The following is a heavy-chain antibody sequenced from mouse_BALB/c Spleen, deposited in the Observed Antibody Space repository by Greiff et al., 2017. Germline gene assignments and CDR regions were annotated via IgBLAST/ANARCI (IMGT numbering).Heavy chain of an antibody. CDR1: GYSITSGYY. Sequence: VQLKESGPGLVKPSQSLSLTCSVTGYSITSGYYWNWIRQFPGNKLEWMGYISYDGSNNYNPSLKNRISITRDTSKNQFFLKLNSVTTEDTATYYCAKSLLRQAWFAYWGQGTLVTVSA. V-gene: IGHV3-6*02. CDR2: ISYDGSN. D-gene: IGHD1-2*01. J-gene: IGHJ3*01. CDR3: AKSLLRQAWFAY.